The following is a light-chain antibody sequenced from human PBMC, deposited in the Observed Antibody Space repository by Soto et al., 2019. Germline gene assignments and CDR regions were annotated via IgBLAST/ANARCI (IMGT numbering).Light chain of an antibody. CDR3: QQYNSYWYT. V-gene: IGKV1-5*03. CDR2: KAS. Sequence: DIQMTQSPSTLSASVGDRVTITCRASQSIDSWLAWYQQKPGKAPKLLIYKASSLESGVPSRFSGSGSGTEFPLTISSLQPDDFATYYCQQYNSYWYTFGQGTKLEIK. CDR1: QSIDSW. J-gene: IGKJ2*01.